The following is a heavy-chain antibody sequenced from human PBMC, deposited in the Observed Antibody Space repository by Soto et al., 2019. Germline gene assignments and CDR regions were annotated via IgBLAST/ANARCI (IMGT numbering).Heavy chain of an antibody. CDR3: ARDKRYYDFWSGAEAYYYYSGMDV. CDR1: GGSVSSGSYY. CDR2: IYYSGST. J-gene: IGHJ6*02. D-gene: IGHD3-3*01. V-gene: IGHV4-61*01. Sequence: SETLSLTCTVSGGSVSSGSYYWSWIRQPPGKGLEWIGYIYYSGSTNYNPSLKSRVTISVDTSKNQFSLKLSSVTAADTAVYYCARDKRYYDFWSGAEAYYYYSGMDVWGQGTTVTVSS.